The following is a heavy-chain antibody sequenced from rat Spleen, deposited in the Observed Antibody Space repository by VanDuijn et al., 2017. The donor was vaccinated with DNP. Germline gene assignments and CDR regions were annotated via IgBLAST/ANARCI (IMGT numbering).Heavy chain of an antibody. J-gene: IGHJ2*01. Sequence: EVQLQESGSGLVKPSQPLSLTCSVTGYSITSNFWGWIRKFPGNKMEYVGHISYSGSTNYNPSLKSRISITRETSKNHFFLQLNSATTEDTATYYCARWTRYFDSWGQGVMVTVSS. D-gene: IGHD1-7*01. CDR2: ISYSGST. V-gene: IGHV3-1*01. CDR1: GYSITSNF. CDR3: ARWTRYFDS.